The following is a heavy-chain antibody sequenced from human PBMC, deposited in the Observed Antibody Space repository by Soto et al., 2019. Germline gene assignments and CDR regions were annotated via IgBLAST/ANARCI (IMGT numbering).Heavy chain of an antibody. D-gene: IGHD2-2*01. CDR2: IYHSGST. CDR3: AREYCSSTSCYSTGGAAFHI. J-gene: IGHJ3*02. V-gene: IGHV4-30-2*01. Sequence: SETLSLTCAVSGGSISSGGYSWSWIRQPPGKGLEWIGYIYHSGSTYYNPSLKSRVTISVDRSKNQFSLKLSSVTAADTAVYYCAREYCSSTSCYSTGGAAFHIWGQGTMVTVSS. CDR1: GGSISSGGYS.